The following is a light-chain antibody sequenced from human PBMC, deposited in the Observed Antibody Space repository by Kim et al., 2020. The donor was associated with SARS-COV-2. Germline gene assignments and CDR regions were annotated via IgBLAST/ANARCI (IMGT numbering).Light chain of an antibody. CDR1: QNILYNSNNKNY. V-gene: IGKV4-1*01. CDR2: WAS. J-gene: IGKJ1*01. Sequence: DIVMTQSPDSLAVSLGERATINCKSSQNILYNSNNKNYLAWFQQKPGLPPKLLIYWASTRESGVPDRFSGSGSGTDFTLTITSLQAEDVAVYSCQQNFSSPLTFGQGAKVDI. CDR3: QQNFSSPLT.